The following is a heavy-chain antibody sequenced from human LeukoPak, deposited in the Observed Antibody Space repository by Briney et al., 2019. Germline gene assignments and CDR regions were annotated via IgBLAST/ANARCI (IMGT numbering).Heavy chain of an antibody. CDR1: GGTFSSYT. Sequence: ASVKVSCKASGGTFSSYTISWVRQAPGQGLEWMGRIIPILGIANYAQKFQGRVTITADESTSTAYMELSSLRSEDTAVYYCARMRDPGPFDIWGQGTMVTVSS. J-gene: IGHJ3*02. CDR3: ARMRDPGPFDI. V-gene: IGHV1-69*02. CDR2: IIPILGIA.